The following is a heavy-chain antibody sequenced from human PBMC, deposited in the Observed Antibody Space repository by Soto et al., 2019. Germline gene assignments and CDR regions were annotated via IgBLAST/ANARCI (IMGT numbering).Heavy chain of an antibody. V-gene: IGHV3-21*01. D-gene: IGHD1-7*01. CDR3: ARDLAGTTRGGGFDP. CDR2: ISSSSSYI. CDR1: GFTFSSYS. Sequence: EVQLVESGGGLVKPGGSLRLSCAASGFTFSSYSMNWVRQAPGKGLEWVSSISSSSSYIYYADSGKGRFTISRDNAKNSLYLQMNSLRAEDTAVYYCARDLAGTTRGGGFDPWGQGTLVTVSS. J-gene: IGHJ5*02.